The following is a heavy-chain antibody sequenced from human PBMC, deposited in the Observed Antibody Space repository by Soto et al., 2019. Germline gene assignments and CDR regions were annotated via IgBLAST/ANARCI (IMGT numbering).Heavy chain of an antibody. J-gene: IGHJ4*02. CDR3: TRVKVVELVGEEYYFDY. Sequence: GGSLRLSCTASGFTFGDYAMSWFRQAPGKGLEWVGFIRSKAYGGTTEYAASVKGRFTISRDDSKSIAYLQMNSLKTEDTAVYYCTRVKVVELVGEEYYFDYWGQGTLVTVSS. V-gene: IGHV3-49*03. D-gene: IGHD3-22*01. CDR1: GFTFGDYA. CDR2: IRSKAYGGTT.